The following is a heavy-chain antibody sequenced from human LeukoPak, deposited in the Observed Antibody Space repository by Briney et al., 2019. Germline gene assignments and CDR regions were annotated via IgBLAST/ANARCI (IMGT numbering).Heavy chain of an antibody. J-gene: IGHJ4*02. CDR3: AREHYDSSGYQYYFDY. Sequence: SETLSLTCTVSGGSISSGGYYWSWIRQHPGKGLEWIGCIYYSGSTYYNPSLKSRVTISVDTSKNQFSLKLSSVTAADTAVYYCAREHYDSSGYQYYFDYWGQGTLVTVSS. V-gene: IGHV4-31*03. CDR2: IYYSGST. CDR1: GGSISSGGYY. D-gene: IGHD3-22*01.